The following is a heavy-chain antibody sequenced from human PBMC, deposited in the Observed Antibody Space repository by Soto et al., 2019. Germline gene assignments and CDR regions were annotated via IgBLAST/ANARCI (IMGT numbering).Heavy chain of an antibody. CDR2: ISNRGDT. Sequence: EVQLVESEGGLVQPGGSLGLSCTASGFIVSDTYVNWVRQAPGKGLEWVSVISNRGDTHYADSVRGRFSLSRDISDNTLHLQMNNLRVEDTAVYYCAREPRYCRGGSCSITGDAYDIWGQGTLVTVSS. J-gene: IGHJ3*02. CDR3: AREPRYCRGGSCSITGDAYDI. V-gene: IGHV3-66*01. CDR1: GFIVSDTY. D-gene: IGHD2-15*01.